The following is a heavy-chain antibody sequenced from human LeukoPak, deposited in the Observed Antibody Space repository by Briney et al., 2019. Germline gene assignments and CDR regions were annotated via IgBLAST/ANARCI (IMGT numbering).Heavy chain of an antibody. Sequence: GGSLRLSCAASGYTFSSYGMHWVRQAPGKGLEYVSAIAGNGGSTYYANSVKGRFTISRDNSKNTLYLQMGSLRTEDMAVYYCARISATTSHTDYWGQGTLVTVSS. D-gene: IGHD6-25*01. CDR1: GYTFSSYG. CDR2: IAGNGGST. J-gene: IGHJ4*02. V-gene: IGHV3-64*01. CDR3: ARISATTSHTDY.